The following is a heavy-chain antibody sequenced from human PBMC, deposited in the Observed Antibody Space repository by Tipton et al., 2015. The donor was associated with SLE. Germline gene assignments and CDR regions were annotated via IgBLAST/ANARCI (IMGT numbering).Heavy chain of an antibody. Sequence: SLRLSCAASGITFSSYEMNWVRQAPGRGLEWVSYISSSGYTIYYADSVKGRFTMSRDDAKNSLYLQMNSLRAEDTAVYYCARDNNFWSGNFDYWGQGTLVTVSS. V-gene: IGHV3-48*03. CDR1: GITFSSYE. CDR3: ARDNNFWSGNFDY. CDR2: ISSSGYTI. D-gene: IGHD3-3*01. J-gene: IGHJ4*02.